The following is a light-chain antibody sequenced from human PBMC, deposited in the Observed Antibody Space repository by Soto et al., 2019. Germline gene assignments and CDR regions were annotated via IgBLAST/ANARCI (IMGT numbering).Light chain of an antibody. CDR1: QCLLYSSNSKNN. J-gene: IGKJ4*01. CDR3: QQYYTTLLT. CDR2: WAS. V-gene: IGKV4-1*01. Sequence: DIVMTQSPDSLAVSLGERATINCKSSQCLLYSSNSKNNLAWYQQKPGQPPKLLIYWASTRESGVPVRFSGSGSGTDFTLTISSLQAEDVAVYYCQQYYTTLLTFGGGTRVEIK.